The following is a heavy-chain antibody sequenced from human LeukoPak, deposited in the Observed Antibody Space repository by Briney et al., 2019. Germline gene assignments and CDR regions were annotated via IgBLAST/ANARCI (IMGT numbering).Heavy chain of an antibody. V-gene: IGHV1-2*02. CDR3: AENRGSERTFDI. CDR1: GYTFSGYY. Sequence: ASVKVSCKASGYTFSGYYMHWVQQAPGQGLEWMGWINPNSGDTHYAQNFQGRVTMTRDTSISTAYMEVSRLTSNDTAVYYCAENRGSERTFDIWGQGTMVTVSS. D-gene: IGHD1-26*01. CDR2: INPNSGDT. J-gene: IGHJ3*02.